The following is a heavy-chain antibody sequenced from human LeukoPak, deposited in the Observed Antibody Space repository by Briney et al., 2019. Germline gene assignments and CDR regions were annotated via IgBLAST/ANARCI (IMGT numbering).Heavy chain of an antibody. CDR3: AGGIEAFDY. V-gene: IGHV3-74*01. CDR2: IHSDGSST. CDR1: GFTFSSYW. J-gene: IGHJ4*02. Sequence: AGGSLRLSCAASGFTFSSYWMHWVRQAPGKGLVWVSRIHSDGSSTSYADSVKGRFTISRDNAKNTLYLLMNSLRAEDTAVYYCAGGIEAFDYWGQGTLVTVSA. D-gene: IGHD2-15*01.